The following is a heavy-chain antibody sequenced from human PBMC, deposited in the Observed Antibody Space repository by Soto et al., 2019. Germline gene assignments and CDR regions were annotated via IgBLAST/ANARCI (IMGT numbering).Heavy chain of an antibody. CDR3: GKDRPRSTSGYCFDY. CDR1: GFTFSTYA. V-gene: IGHV3-23*01. CDR2: VSASGLNT. D-gene: IGHD1-26*01. J-gene: IGHJ4*02. Sequence: PGGSLRLSCAASGFTFSTYAMAWVRQAPGKGLEWVSGVSASGLNTDYADPVKGRFYISRDNSKNTVSLHMNSLRAEDTALYYCGKDRPRSTSGYCFDYWGQGTPVSVSS.